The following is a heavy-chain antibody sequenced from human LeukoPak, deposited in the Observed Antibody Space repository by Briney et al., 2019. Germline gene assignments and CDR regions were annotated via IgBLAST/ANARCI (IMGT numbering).Heavy chain of an antibody. CDR2: IYSDGRT. Sequence: GSLRLSFAASGFTVSSNYMSWVGQAPGEGLEGGSVIYSDGRTYYADSVKGRFTISRDNSKNTLYLETNSLRAEDTAVYYCAKANGWYGRGYFDLWGRGTLVSVSS. CDR3: AKANGWYGRGYFDL. CDR1: GFTVSSNY. J-gene: IGHJ2*01. V-gene: IGHV3-53*01. D-gene: IGHD6-19*01.